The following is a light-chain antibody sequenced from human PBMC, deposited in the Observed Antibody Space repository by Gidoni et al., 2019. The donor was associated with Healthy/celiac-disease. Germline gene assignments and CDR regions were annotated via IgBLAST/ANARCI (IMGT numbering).Light chain of an antibody. CDR1: QSISSW. CDR3: QQYNSYPFMYT. Sequence: DIQMTQSPSTLSASVGDRVTITCRASQSISSWLAWYQQKPGKAPKLLIYKASSLESGVPSRFSGSGSGTELTLTISSLQPDDFATYYCQQYNSYPFMYTFXQXTKLEIK. J-gene: IGKJ2*01. CDR2: KAS. V-gene: IGKV1-5*03.